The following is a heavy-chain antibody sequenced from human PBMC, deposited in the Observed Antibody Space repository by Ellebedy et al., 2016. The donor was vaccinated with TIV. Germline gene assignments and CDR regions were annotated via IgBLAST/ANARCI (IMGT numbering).Heavy chain of an antibody. CDR3: ARERMVRGVTYSAYHGMDV. J-gene: IGHJ6*02. CDR1: GFTFSTYW. CDR2: IKQDGSEK. V-gene: IGHV3-7*01. D-gene: IGHD3-10*01. Sequence: GESLKISXAASGFTFSTYWMHWVRQAPGKGLEWVANIKQDGSEKYYVDSVKGRFTISRDNAKNSLYLQMNSLRAEDTAVYYCARERMVRGVTYSAYHGMDVWGQGTTVTVSS.